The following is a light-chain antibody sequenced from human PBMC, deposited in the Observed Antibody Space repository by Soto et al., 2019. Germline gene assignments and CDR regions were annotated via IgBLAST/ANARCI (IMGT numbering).Light chain of an antibody. CDR3: QQYHCSPIT. CDR2: WAS. CDR1: QSDLSSSDNKNY. J-gene: IGKJ5*01. Sequence: DIVMTQSPDSLTVSLGERATINCKSSQSDLSSSDNKNYLAWHQQKPGQPPKVLIYWASTRESGVPDRFGGSGSQTDFTPTNNILQAEDVAVYYCQQYHCSPITFGQGPRLELK. V-gene: IGKV4-1*01.